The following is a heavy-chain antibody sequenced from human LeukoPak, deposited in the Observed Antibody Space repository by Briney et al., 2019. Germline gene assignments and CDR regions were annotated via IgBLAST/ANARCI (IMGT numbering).Heavy chain of an antibody. D-gene: IGHD2-2*02. Sequence: PGGSLRLSCAASGFTFSSSEMNWVRQAPGKGLEWVSHISSGADHIYYADSVKGRFTISRDNAKNSVYLQMNSLRAEDTAIYYCAAENTHYFDYWGRGTLVTVSS. V-gene: IGHV3-48*03. CDR1: GFTFSSSE. CDR3: AAENTHYFDY. J-gene: IGHJ4*02. CDR2: ISSGADHI.